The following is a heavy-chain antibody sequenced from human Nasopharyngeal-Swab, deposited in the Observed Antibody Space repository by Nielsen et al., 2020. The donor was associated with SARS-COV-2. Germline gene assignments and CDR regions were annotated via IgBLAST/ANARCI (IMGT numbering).Heavy chain of an antibody. V-gene: IGHV1-18*01. CDR2: ISPYNDYT. CDR1: GYTFSSYG. Sequence: ASVKVSCKTSGYTFSSYGIAWVRQAPGQGLEWLGGISPYNDYTHYAQKFQGSVTMTSDTSTSTAYLELRSLTSDDTAVYYCARELGVGLFDYWGQGTLVTVSS. D-gene: IGHD3-16*01. CDR3: ARELGVGLFDY. J-gene: IGHJ4*02.